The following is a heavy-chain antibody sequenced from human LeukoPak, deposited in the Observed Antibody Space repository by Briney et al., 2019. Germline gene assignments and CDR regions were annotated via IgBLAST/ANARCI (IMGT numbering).Heavy chain of an antibody. CDR1: GYTFTSYY. Sequence: GASVKVSCKASGYTFTSYYMHWVREAPGQGLEWMGIINPCGGSTSYAQKFQGRVTMTRHTSTSTFYMELSSLRSEDTAVYYCAREGSYYDSSGPYIWFDPWGQGTLVTVSS. V-gene: IGHV1-46*01. CDR3: AREGSYYDSSGPYIWFDP. J-gene: IGHJ5*02. D-gene: IGHD3-22*01. CDR2: INPCGGST.